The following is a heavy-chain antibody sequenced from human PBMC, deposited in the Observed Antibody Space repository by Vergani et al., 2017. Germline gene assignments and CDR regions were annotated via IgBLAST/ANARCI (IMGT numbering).Heavy chain of an antibody. Sequence: QLQLQQSGPGLVTPSETLFLTCTVSADSISSGSYYWGWLRQPPGKSLEWIGSIYYSGLTYYNPSLKSRVAISVDTSKNQFSLKVTSVTAADTAVYFCARQRPGSGWSPGDFDDWGQGILVTVSS. CDR3: ARQRPGSGWSPGDFDD. J-gene: IGHJ4*02. D-gene: IGHD6-19*01. CDR1: ADSISSGSYY. V-gene: IGHV4-39*01. CDR2: IYYSGLT.